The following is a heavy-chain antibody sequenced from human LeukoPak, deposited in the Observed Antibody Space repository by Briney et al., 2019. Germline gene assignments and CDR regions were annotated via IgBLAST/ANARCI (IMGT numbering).Heavy chain of an antibody. CDR2: IVWDDDK. CDR3: ARGDSGSYGY. J-gene: IGHJ4*02. Sequence: SGPALVNPTQTLTLTCTFSGFSLRTGGMCVSWIRQPPGKALEWLPRIVWDDDKYYSTSLKTRLTISKDTSKNQVVLTMTNMDPVDTATHYCARGDSGSYGYWGEGTVVSVSS. CDR1: GFSLRTGGMC. D-gene: IGHD1-26*01. V-gene: IGHV2-70*11.